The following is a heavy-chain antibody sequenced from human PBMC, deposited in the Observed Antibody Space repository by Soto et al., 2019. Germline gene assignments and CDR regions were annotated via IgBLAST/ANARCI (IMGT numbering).Heavy chain of an antibody. V-gene: IGHV4-39*01. Sequence: SETLSLTCTVSGGSISSSSYYWGWIRQPPGKGLEWIGSIYYSGSTYYNPSLKSRVTISVDTSKNQFSLKLSSVTAADTAVYYCARHVRRIAVAFGWFDPWGQGTLVTVSS. J-gene: IGHJ5*02. CDR2: IYYSGST. CDR1: GGSISSSSYY. D-gene: IGHD6-19*01. CDR3: ARHVRRIAVAFGWFDP.